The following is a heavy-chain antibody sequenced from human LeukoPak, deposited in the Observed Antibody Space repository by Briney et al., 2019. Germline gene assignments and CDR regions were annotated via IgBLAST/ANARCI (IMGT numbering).Heavy chain of an antibody. Sequence: ASVKVSCKASGYRFTSYGITWVRQAPGQGLEWMGWISAYNGNTNYAQKLQGRVTLTTDTSTSTAYMELRSPRSDDTAVYYCAREGYCSGGTCYSTMNWFDPWGQGTLVTVSS. J-gene: IGHJ5*02. V-gene: IGHV1-18*01. CDR2: ISAYNGNT. CDR3: AREGYCSGGTCYSTMNWFDP. CDR1: GYRFTSYG. D-gene: IGHD2-15*01.